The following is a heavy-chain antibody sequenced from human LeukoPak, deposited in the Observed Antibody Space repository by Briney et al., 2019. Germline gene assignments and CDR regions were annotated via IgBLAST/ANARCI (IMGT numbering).Heavy chain of an antibody. CDR1: GYTFTSYY. Sequence: GASVKVSCKASGYTFTSYYMHWVRQAPGQGLEWMGIINPSGGSPSYAQKFQGRVTTTRDTSTSTVYMELSSLRSEDTAVYYCASQQGVVTASFDYWGQGTLVTVSS. J-gene: IGHJ4*02. D-gene: IGHD2-21*02. CDR2: INPSGGSP. V-gene: IGHV1-46*01. CDR3: ASQQGVVTASFDY.